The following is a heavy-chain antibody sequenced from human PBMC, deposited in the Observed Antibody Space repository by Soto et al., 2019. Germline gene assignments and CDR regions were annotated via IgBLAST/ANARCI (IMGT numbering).Heavy chain of an antibody. Sequence: SVKVSCKASGGTFSSYAISWVRQAPGQGLEWMGGIIPIFGTANYAQKFQGGVTITADESTSTAYMELSSLRSEDTAVYYCARVGAEYYDSSGYYPRQWDHWGQGTLVTAPQ. CDR1: GGTFSSYA. D-gene: IGHD3-22*01. V-gene: IGHV1-69*13. CDR2: IIPIFGTA. CDR3: ARVGAEYYDSSGYYPRQWDH. J-gene: IGHJ4*02.